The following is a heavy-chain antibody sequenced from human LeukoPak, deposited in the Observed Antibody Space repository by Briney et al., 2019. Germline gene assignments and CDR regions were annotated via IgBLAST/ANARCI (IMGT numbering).Heavy chain of an antibody. CDR2: IYYSGST. V-gene: IGHV4-59*01. J-gene: IGHJ4*02. CDR3: ARSMITFGGVIERLDY. D-gene: IGHD3-16*02. CDR1: GVSISGDH. Sequence: SETLSLTCTVSGVSISGDHWNWIRQPPGKGLEWIGYIYYSGSTNYNPSLKSRVTISVDTSKNQFSLKLSSVTAADTAVYYCARSMITFGGVIERLDYWGQGTLVTVSS.